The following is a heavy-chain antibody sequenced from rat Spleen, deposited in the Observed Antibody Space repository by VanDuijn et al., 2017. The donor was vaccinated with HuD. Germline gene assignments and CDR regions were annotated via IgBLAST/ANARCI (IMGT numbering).Heavy chain of an antibody. Sequence: QVHLKESGPGLVQPSQTLSLTCTVSGFSLTTNGVVWIRQPPGKGLEYIAAISINGSTYYNSPLKSRLTISRDTSKSQVFLKMNRLQAEDTAIYFCTRVPLDYWGQGVMVTVSS. CDR3: TRVPLDY. CDR1: GFSLTTNG. CDR2: ISINGST. V-gene: IGHV2S12*01. J-gene: IGHJ2*01.